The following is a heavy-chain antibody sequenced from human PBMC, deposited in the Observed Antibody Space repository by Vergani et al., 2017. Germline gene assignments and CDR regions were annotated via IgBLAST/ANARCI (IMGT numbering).Heavy chain of an antibody. CDR3: ARILYCSGGSCLFDY. Sequence: QVQLQESGPGLVKPSETLSLTCAVSGYSISSGYYWGWIRQPPGKGLEWIGSIYHSGSTYYNPSLKSRVTISVDTSKNQFSLKLSSVTAADTAVYYCARILYCSGGSCLFDYWGQGTLVTVSS. J-gene: IGHJ4*02. CDR2: IYHSGST. V-gene: IGHV4-38-2*01. D-gene: IGHD2-15*01. CDR1: GYSISSGYY.